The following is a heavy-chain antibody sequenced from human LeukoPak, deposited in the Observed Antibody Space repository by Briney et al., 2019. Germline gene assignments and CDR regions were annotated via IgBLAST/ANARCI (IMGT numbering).Heavy chain of an antibody. J-gene: IGHJ6*02. D-gene: IGHD2-21*02. CDR3: ARVPLPDYYYYYGMDV. CDR2: IYYSGST. Sequence: SETLSLTCTVSGGSISSGGYSWSWIRQHPGKGLEWIGYIYYSGSTYYNPSLKSRVTISVDTSKNQFSLKLSSVTAADTAVYYCARVPLPDYYYYYGMDVWGQGTTVTVSS. CDR1: GGSISSGGYS. V-gene: IGHV4-31*03.